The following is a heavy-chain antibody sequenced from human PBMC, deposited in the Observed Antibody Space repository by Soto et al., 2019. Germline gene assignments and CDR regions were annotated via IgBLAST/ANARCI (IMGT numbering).Heavy chain of an antibody. Sequence: QVQLVQSGTEVKKTGASVKVSCKAFGYSFTGYHMHWVRQAPGKGLEWMGRINPSDGGTKYAQKFHGRITMARDTSTSTVYMQRSSLISEDTAIYYSASNSIALFTGLGYWGQGTLVTVSS. CDR1: GYSFTGYH. D-gene: IGHD3-3*02. CDR2: INPSDGGT. CDR3: ASNSIALFTGLGY. V-gene: IGHV1-46*01. J-gene: IGHJ4*01.